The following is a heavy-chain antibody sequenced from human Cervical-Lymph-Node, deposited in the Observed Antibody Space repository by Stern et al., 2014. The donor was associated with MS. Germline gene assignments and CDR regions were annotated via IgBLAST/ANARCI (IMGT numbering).Heavy chain of an antibody. CDR3: ARDCKLRRFGSRGWFDP. Sequence: HVQLVQSGAEVKKPGASVKVSCKASGYTFTSYDINWVRQATGKGLEWMGWMNPNSGNTGYAQKFQGRVTMTRNTSISTAYMELSSLRSEDTAVYYCARDCKLRRFGSRGWFDPWGQGTLVTVSS. D-gene: IGHD3-10*01. CDR1: GYTFTSYD. J-gene: IGHJ5*02. CDR2: MNPNSGNT. V-gene: IGHV1-8*01.